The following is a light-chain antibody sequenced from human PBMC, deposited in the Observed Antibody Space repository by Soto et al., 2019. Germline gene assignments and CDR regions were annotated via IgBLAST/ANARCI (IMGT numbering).Light chain of an antibody. J-gene: IGLJ1*01. CDR2: GNF. Sequence: QSVLTQPPSVSGAPGQRVTISCTGSSSNIGSHYDVHWYQQLPGAAPRLLIYGNFKRPSRVPDRFSGSKSDTSASLAITGLQAEDEADYYCQSYDSSLSGYVFGTGTKLTVL. CDR1: SSNIGSHYD. V-gene: IGLV1-40*01. CDR3: QSYDSSLSGYV.